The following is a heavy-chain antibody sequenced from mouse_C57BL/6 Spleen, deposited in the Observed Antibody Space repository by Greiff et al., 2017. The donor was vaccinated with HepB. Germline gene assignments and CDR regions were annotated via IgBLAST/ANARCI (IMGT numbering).Heavy chain of an antibody. CDR3: ARNYYDYDHYAMDY. CDR2: IWTGGGT. Sequence: VQRVESGPGLVAPSQSLSITCTVSGFSLTSYAISWVRQPPGKGLEWLGVIWTGGGTNYNSALKSRLSISKDNSKSQVFLKMNSLQTDDTARYYCARNYYDYDHYAMDYWGQGTSVTVSS. D-gene: IGHD2-4*01. J-gene: IGHJ4*01. CDR1: GFSLTSYA. V-gene: IGHV2-9-1*01.